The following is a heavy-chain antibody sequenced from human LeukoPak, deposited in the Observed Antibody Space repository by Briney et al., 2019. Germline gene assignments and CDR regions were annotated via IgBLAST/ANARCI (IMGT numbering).Heavy chain of an antibody. CDR1: GWSFSGYY. J-gene: IGHJ3*02. CDR3: ARESAVAGYDAFDI. CDR2: INHSGST. V-gene: IGHV4-34*01. Sequence: PSDTLSLTCAVYGWSFSGYYLSWIRQPPGKGLEWIGEINHSGSTNYNPSLKNRVTISVNASNNQFSLMLSSVTAADTAVYYCARESAVAGYDAFDIWGQETIVIIFS. D-gene: IGHD6-19*01.